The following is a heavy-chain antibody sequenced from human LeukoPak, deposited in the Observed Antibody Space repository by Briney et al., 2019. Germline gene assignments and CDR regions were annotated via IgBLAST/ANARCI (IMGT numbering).Heavy chain of an antibody. V-gene: IGHV4-59*01. Sequence: NTSETLSLTCTVSGDSINGYYWSWIRQPPGEGLEWIGYIYNSGNTNYNPSLESRVTISIDTSKNQFSLKLTSATAADTAVYYCARYRAFDIWGRGTLVTVSS. J-gene: IGHJ3*02. CDR3: ARYRAFDI. CDR1: GDSINGYY. CDR2: IYNSGNT.